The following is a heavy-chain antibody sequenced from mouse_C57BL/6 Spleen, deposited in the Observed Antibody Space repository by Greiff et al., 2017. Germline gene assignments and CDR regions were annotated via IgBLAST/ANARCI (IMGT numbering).Heavy chain of an antibody. Sequence: QVQLQQPGAELVRPGTSVKLSCKASGYTFTSYWMHWVKQRPGQGLEWIGVIDPSDSYTNYNQKFKGKATLTVDTSSSTAYMQLSSLTSEDSAVYYCARRSYYGSSGGYFDYWGQGTTLTVSS. J-gene: IGHJ2*01. D-gene: IGHD1-1*01. V-gene: IGHV1-59*01. CDR1: GYTFTSYW. CDR2: IDPSDSYT. CDR3: ARRSYYGSSGGYFDY.